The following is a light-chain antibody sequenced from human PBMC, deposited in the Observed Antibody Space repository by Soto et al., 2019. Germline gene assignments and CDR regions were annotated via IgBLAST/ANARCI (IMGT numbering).Light chain of an antibody. V-gene: IGKV1-5*01. CDR2: DAS. CDR1: QSISDS. Sequence: IQITQSPSTLSASIVDRVTITFRASQSISDSVAWYQQIPGQAPDLLISDASNLARGVASRFSGSGSGTEFTLTISSMQPDDLATYYCQQYHGLSRTFGQGTKVDI. J-gene: IGKJ1*01. CDR3: QQYHGLSRT.